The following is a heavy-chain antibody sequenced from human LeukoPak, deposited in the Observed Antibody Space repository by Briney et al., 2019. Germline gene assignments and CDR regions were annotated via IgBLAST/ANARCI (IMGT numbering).Heavy chain of an antibody. J-gene: IGHJ4*02. D-gene: IGHD1-26*01. Sequence: GGSLRLSCAASGFTFNNFAMGWVRQAPGKGLEWVSTISGTGGTTYYTDSVRGRFTISRDNSKDTLHLQMNSLRAEDTAVYCCAKDRRGGSYPFDYWGQGTLVTVSS. CDR2: ISGTGGTT. V-gene: IGHV3-23*01. CDR3: AKDRRGGSYPFDY. CDR1: GFTFNNFA.